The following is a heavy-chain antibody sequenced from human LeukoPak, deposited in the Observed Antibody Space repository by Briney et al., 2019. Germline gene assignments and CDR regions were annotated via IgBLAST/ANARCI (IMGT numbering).Heavy chain of an antibody. V-gene: IGHV3-30*03. CDR2: ISYDGSNK. J-gene: IGHJ5*02. D-gene: IGHD6-6*01. Sequence: GGSLRLSCAASGFTFSSYGMHWVRQAPGKGLEWVAVISYDGSNKYYADSVKGRFTISRDNSKNTLYLQMNSLRAGDTAVYYCARVSSSPGTNWFDPWGQGTLVTVSS. CDR1: GFTFSSYG. CDR3: ARVSSSPGTNWFDP.